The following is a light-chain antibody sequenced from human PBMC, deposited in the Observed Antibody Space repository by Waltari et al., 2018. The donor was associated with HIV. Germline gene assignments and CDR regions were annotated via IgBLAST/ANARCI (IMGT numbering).Light chain of an antibody. V-gene: IGLV1-47*01. Sequence: QSVLTQPPSASGTPGQRLTISCSGSSSNIGINYVYWYQHFPGTAPRLLMYRNGQRPSGVPARFSGSKSGTSASLAISGLRAEDEADYYCATWDDNLGGRVFGGGTKLTVL. J-gene: IGLJ3*02. CDR2: RNG. CDR1: SSNIGINY. CDR3: ATWDDNLGGRV.